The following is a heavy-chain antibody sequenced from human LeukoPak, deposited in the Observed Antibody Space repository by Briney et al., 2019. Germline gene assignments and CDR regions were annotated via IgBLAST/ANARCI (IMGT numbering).Heavy chain of an antibody. V-gene: IGHV1-2*06. D-gene: IGHD3-22*01. CDR3: ARDLVQRGNYYDSSGPLDY. J-gene: IGHJ4*02. CDR1: GYTFTGYY. CDR2: ISPNSGGT. Sequence: ASVKVSCKASGYTFTGYYMHWVRQAPGQGLEWMGRISPNSGGTNYAQKFQGRVTMTRDTSISTAYMELSRLRSDDTAVYYCARDLVQRGNYYDSSGPLDYWGQGTLVTVSS.